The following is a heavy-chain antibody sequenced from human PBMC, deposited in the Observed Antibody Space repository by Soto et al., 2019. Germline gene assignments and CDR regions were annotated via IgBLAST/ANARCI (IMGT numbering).Heavy chain of an antibody. CDR3: AKDIKSGYDFWSGYGTGYGMDV. CDR2: ISGSGGST. D-gene: IGHD3-3*01. J-gene: IGHJ6*02. Sequence: PGGSLRLSCAASGFTFSSYAMSWVRLAPGQGLERVSAISGSGGSTYYADSVKGRFTISRDNSKNTLYLQMNSLRAEDTAVYYYAKDIKSGYDFWSGYGTGYGMDVWGQGTTVTVSS. V-gene: IGHV3-23*01. CDR1: GFTFSSYA.